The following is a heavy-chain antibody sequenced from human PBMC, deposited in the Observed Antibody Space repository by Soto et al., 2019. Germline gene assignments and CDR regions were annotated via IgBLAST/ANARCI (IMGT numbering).Heavy chain of an antibody. CDR3: ARNQPQRYCSGGTCRPAYGMDV. CDR2: IYYSGDT. CDR1: GGSISSDSFY. V-gene: IGHV4-39*01. J-gene: IGHJ6*02. Sequence: SETLSLTCTVSGGSISSDSFYWAWIRQPPGKGLEWIGIIYYSGDTYYNPSLAGRLTMSVDTSNQFSPTLRSVTAADTALYYCARNQPQRYCSGGTCRPAYGMDVWGQGTTVTVSS. D-gene: IGHD2-15*01.